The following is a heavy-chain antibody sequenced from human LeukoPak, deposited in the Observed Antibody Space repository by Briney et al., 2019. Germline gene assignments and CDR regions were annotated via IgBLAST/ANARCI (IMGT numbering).Heavy chain of an antibody. CDR1: GYSISNGFD. J-gene: IGHJ4*02. CDR2: IHHSGAT. D-gene: IGHD3-16*01. CDR3: AREYDYVWIF. V-gene: IGHV4-38-2*01. Sequence: SETLSLTCAVSGYSISNGFDWGWIRQPPGKGLEYIGSIHHSGATYYNPSLKSRLTISVDTSKNQFSLKLSSVTAADTAMYYCAREYDYVWIFWGQGTQVTVSS.